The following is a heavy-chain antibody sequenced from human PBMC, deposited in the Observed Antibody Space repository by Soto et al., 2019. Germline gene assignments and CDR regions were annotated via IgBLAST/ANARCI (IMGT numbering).Heavy chain of an antibody. CDR1: GYAFTSYY. CDR3: ARAITYYDILTGYPPLTTYYYYGMDV. V-gene: IGHV1-46*01. D-gene: IGHD3-9*01. Sequence: GASVKVSCKASGYAFTSYYIHWVRQAPGEGLEGMGIINPSGGSTSYAQKFQGRVTMTRDTSTSTVYMELSSLRSEDTAVYYCARAITYYDILTGYPPLTTYYYYGMDVWGQGTTMTV. J-gene: IGHJ6*02. CDR2: INPSGGST.